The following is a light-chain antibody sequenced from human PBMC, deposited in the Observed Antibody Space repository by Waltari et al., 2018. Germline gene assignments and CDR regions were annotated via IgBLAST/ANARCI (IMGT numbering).Light chain of an antibody. J-gene: IGLJ3*02. CDR2: VNSDGSH. Sequence: QLVLTQSPSASASLGASVKLTCTLSSGHSSNVIAWLQEQPGKGPRYLLKVNSDGSHSKGDEIPARFSGSSSGAERYLTISSLQSEDEADYYCQTGGHGTWVFGGGTKLTVL. CDR1: SGHSSNV. CDR3: QTGGHGTWV. V-gene: IGLV4-69*01.